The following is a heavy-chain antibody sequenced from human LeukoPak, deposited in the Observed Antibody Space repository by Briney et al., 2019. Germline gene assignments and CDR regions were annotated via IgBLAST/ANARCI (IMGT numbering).Heavy chain of an antibody. CDR3: ARVRATFSPHFDN. D-gene: IGHD5-12*01. V-gene: IGHV3-74*01. CDR2: INSDGSIT. Sequence: GGSLRLSCAASGFTFSSYWMHWVRQAPGKGLVWVSRINSDGSITNYADSVKGRFTISRDNAKNTLYLQMNSLRAEDTAVYYCARVRATFSPHFDNWGQGTLVTVSS. J-gene: IGHJ4*02. CDR1: GFTFSSYW.